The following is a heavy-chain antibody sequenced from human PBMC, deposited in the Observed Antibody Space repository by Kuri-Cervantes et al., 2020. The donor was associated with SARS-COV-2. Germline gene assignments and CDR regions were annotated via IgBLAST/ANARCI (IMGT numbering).Heavy chain of an antibody. Sequence: SETLSLTCTVSGGSISTYYWSWIRQPPGKGLEWIGYIYYSGSTTYNPSLKSRVTISVDTSKNQFSLELDSVTAADTAVYYRARESNYSHYYGTEVWGQGTTVTVSS. J-gene: IGHJ6*02. CDR2: IYYSGST. CDR1: GGSISTYY. V-gene: IGHV4-59*01. CDR3: ARESNYSHYYGTEV.